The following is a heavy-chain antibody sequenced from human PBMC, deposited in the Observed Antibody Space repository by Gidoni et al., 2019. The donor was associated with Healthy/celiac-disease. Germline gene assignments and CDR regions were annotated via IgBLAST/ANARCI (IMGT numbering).Heavy chain of an antibody. CDR1: GGSFSGYY. Sequence: QVQLQQWGAGLLKTSETLSLTCAVYGGSFSGYYWSWIRQLQGKGLEWIGEITHSGSTNYNPSLKSRVTLSVDTSKYQFSLKLSSVTAADTAVYYCARGPLYSGYRYYYYYGMDVWGQGTTVTVSS. V-gene: IGHV4-34*01. D-gene: IGHD5-12*01. CDR3: ARGPLYSGYRYYYYYGMDV. J-gene: IGHJ6*02. CDR2: ITHSGST.